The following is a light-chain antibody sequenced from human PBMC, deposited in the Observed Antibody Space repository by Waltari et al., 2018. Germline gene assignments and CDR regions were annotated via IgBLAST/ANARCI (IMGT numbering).Light chain of an antibody. CDR2: AAS. CDR3: QQSYSTPPIT. V-gene: IGKV1-39*01. Sequence: DIQMTQSPSSLSASVGDRVTITCRESQSISSYLNWYQQKPGKAPKLLIYAASSLQSGAPSRFSGSGSGTDFTLTISSLQPEDFATYYCQQSYSTPPITFGQGTRLEIK. CDR1: QSISSY. J-gene: IGKJ5*01.